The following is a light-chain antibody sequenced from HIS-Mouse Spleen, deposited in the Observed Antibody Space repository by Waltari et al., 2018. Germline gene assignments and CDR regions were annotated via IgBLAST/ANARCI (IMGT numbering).Light chain of an antibody. CDR2: EDS. V-gene: IGLV3-10*01. CDR3: YSTDSSGNHRV. Sequence: SYELTQPPSVSVSPGQTARITCSGDALPKKYAYWYQQKSGQAPVLVIYEDSKRPSGSPWRCSGSSSGTMATLTISGAQVEDEADYYCYSTDSSGNHRVFGGGTKLTVL. CDR1: ALPKKY. J-gene: IGLJ2*01.